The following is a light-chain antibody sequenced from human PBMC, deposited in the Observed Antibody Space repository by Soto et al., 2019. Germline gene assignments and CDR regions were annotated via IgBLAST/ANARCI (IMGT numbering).Light chain of an antibody. Sequence: IQMTQSPSSLSASVGDRVTITCQASQNINNYLNWYQQKPGKAPKLLIYDASSLESGVPSRFSGSGSGTEFTLTISSPQPDDFASYYCQKLDSYPLTFGQGTRLEI. CDR1: QNINNY. CDR2: DAS. V-gene: IGKV1-13*02. J-gene: IGKJ5*01. CDR3: QKLDSYPLT.